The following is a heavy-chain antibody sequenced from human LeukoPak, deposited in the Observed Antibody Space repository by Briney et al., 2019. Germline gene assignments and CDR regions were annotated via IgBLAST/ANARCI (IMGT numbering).Heavy chain of an antibody. Sequence: GASVKVSCKASGYTFTGYYMHWVRQAPGQGLEWMGWINPNSGGTNYTQKFQGRVTMTRDTSISTAYMELSRLRSDDTAVYYCARGVDYGDYYNERYFDYWGQGTLVTVSS. V-gene: IGHV1-2*02. CDR3: ARGVDYGDYYNERYFDY. CDR1: GYTFTGYY. D-gene: IGHD4-17*01. CDR2: INPNSGGT. J-gene: IGHJ4*02.